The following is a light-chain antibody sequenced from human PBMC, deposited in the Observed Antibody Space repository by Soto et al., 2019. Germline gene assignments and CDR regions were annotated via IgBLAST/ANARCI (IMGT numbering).Light chain of an antibody. V-gene: IGKV1-5*01. J-gene: IGKJ1*01. Sequence: DIRMTQSPSTLSAAVGDRVTITCRASQSIGTWLAWYQQKPGKAPSLLIYDASTLESGVPSRFSGSGSGTEFTLTISSLQPDDFATYYCQQCGDFWSFGQGTKVEIK. CDR3: QQCGDFWS. CDR2: DAS. CDR1: QSIGTW.